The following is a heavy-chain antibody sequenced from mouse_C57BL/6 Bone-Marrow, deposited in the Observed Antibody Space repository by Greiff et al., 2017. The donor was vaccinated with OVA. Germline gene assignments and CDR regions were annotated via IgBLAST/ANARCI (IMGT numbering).Heavy chain of an antibody. D-gene: IGHD3-2*02. V-gene: IGHV1-69*01. CDR3: ARSAQATAWFAY. J-gene: IGHJ3*01. CDR1: GYTFTSYW. CDR2: IDPSDSYT. Sequence: QVQLQQPGAELVMPGASVKLSCKASGYTFTSYWMHWVKQRPGQGLEWIGEIDPSDSYTNYNQKFKGNSTLTVDKSSSTAYMQLSSLTSEDSAVYDCARSAQATAWFAYWGQGTLVTVSA.